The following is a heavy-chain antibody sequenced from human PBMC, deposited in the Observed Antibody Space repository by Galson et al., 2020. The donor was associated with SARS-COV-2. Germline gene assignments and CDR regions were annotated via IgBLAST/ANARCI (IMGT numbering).Heavy chain of an antibody. CDR1: GFTFTLHP. V-gene: IGHV3-30*03. D-gene: IGHD2-8*01. J-gene: IGHJ4*02. CDR3: VRDKLGDNLVLDF. CDR2: SSFDGTKE. Sequence: GGSLRLSCEASGFTFTLHPMHWVRQAPGKGLEWVAVSSFDGTKEYYADSVKGRFTISRDNSKSTLYLQMNGLRVDDTAVYYCVRDKLGDNLVLDFGGQGTLVTVSS.